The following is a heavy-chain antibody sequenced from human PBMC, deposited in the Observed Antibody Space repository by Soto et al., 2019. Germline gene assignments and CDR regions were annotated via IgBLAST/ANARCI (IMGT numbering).Heavy chain of an antibody. CDR3: ARDLGEHSFDY. J-gene: IGHJ4*02. CDR1: GFTFSSYG. V-gene: IGHV3-33*01. Sequence: QVQLVESGGGVVQPGRSLRLSCAASGFTFSSYGMHWVRQAPGKGLEWVAVIWYDGSNKYYADSVKGRFTISRDNSKNTLYLQMNSLRAEDTAVYYCARDLGEHSFDYWGQGTLVTVSS. CDR2: IWYDGSNK. D-gene: IGHD3-16*01.